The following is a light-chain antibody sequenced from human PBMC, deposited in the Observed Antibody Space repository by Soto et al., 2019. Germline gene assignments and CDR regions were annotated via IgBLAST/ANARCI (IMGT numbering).Light chain of an antibody. CDR3: SSFVSSSALVV. J-gene: IGLJ2*01. CDR2: DVS. CDR1: SSDVGNYNY. Sequence: QSALTQPASVSGSPGQSITISCTGTSSDVGNYNYVSWYQQHPGKAPKLMIYDVSNRPSGVSSRFSGSKSGNTASLTISGLQAEDEAEYYCSSFVSSSALVVFGGGTKLTVL. V-gene: IGLV2-14*01.